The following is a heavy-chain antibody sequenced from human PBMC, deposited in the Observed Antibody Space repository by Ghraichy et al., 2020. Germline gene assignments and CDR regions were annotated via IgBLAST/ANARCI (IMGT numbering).Heavy chain of an antibody. D-gene: IGHD3-3*02. CDR2: IYYSGST. CDR1: GGSISSSSYY. J-gene: IGHJ5*02. Sequence: SETLSLTCTVSGGSISSSSYYWVCIRQPPGKGLEWIGSIYYSGSTYYNPSLKSRVTISVDTSKNQFSLKLSSVTAADTAVYYCARQISFWFDPWGQGTLVTVSS. CDR3: ARQISFWFDP. V-gene: IGHV4-39*01.